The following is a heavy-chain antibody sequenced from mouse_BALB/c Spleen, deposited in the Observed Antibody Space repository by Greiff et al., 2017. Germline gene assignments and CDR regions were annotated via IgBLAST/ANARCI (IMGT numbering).Heavy chain of an antibody. CDR3: ASDYYGSSYVGYAMDY. Sequence: EVKLVESGGGLVKPGGSLKLSCAASGFTFSSYAMSWVRQTPEKRLEWVASISSGGSTYYPDSVKGRFTISRDNARNILYLQMSSLRSEDTAMYYCASDYYGSSYVGYAMDYWGQGTSVTVSS. V-gene: IGHV5-6-5*01. D-gene: IGHD1-1*01. CDR2: ISSGGST. J-gene: IGHJ4*01. CDR1: GFTFSSYA.